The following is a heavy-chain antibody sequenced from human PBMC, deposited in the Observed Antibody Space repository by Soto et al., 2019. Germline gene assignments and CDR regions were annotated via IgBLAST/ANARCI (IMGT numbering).Heavy chain of an antibody. Sequence: QKYLVESGGGVVQPGGSLRLSCVASGSIFSGYGMHWVRQAPGKGLEWVAVIWYDGSNKYYADSVKGRFTISRDNSKNMLYPQMDSLRAEDTAVYYCARDGIGGTVFRGFCDYWGQGTLVTVSS. V-gene: IGHV3-33*01. CDR1: GSIFSGYG. J-gene: IGHJ4*02. CDR3: ARDGIGGTVFRGFCDY. CDR2: IWYDGSNK. D-gene: IGHD1-7*01.